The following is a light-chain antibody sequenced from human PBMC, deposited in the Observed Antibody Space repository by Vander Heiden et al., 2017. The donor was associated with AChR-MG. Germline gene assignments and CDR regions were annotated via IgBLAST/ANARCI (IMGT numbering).Light chain of an antibody. V-gene: IGKV1-39*01. Sequence: DIQMTQSPSSLSASVGDRVTITCRASQSIASLLNWYQQKPGKAPKLLIYAASNLQSGVPSRFSGSESGTDFTLTISRLQPEDFATYYCQQSDSPPLTFGGGTKVEIK. CDR3: QQSDSPPLT. CDR2: AAS. CDR1: QSIASL. J-gene: IGKJ4*01.